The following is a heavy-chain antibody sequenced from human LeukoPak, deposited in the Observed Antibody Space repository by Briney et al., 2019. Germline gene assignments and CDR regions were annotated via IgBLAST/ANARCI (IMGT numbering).Heavy chain of an antibody. CDR3: ARDHYDPYYYDSSGYRANFDY. CDR1: GYTFTSYD. Sequence: ASVKVSCKASGYTFTSYDINWVRQATGQGLEWMGWMNPNSGNTGYAQKFQGRVTITADESTSTAYMELSSLRSEDTAVYYCARDHYDPYYYDSSGYRANFDYWGQGTLVTVSS. J-gene: IGHJ4*02. V-gene: IGHV1-8*01. D-gene: IGHD3-22*01. CDR2: MNPNSGNT.